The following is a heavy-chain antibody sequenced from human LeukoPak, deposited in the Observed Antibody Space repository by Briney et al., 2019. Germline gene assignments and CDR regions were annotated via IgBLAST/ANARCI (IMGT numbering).Heavy chain of an antibody. Sequence: SETLSLTCAVYGGSFSGYYWSWIRQPPGKGLEWIGEINQSGSTNYNPSLKSRVTISVDTSKNQFSLKLSSVTAADTAVYYCARGYSSSPPPKNYYYYYYMDVWGKGTTVTVSS. J-gene: IGHJ6*03. CDR2: INQSGST. CDR1: GGSFSGYY. D-gene: IGHD6-13*01. CDR3: ARGYSSSPPPKNYYYYYYMDV. V-gene: IGHV4-34*01.